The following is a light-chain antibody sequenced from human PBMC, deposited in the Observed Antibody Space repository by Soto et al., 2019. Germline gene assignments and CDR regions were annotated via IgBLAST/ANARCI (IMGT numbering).Light chain of an antibody. V-gene: IGKV3-20*01. J-gene: IGKJ1*01. Sequence: EVVLTQSPGTLSLSPGERATLSCRASQSISNSYLAWYQQKPGQAPRLLIYGASSRATGIPDRFSGSGSVTDFTLTISRLEPEDFAVYFCQQYGSSPRTFGQGTKVAIK. CDR2: GAS. CDR1: QSISNSY. CDR3: QQYGSSPRT.